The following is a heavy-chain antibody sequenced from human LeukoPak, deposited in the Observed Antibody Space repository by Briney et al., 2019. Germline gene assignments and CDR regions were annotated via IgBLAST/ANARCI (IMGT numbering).Heavy chain of an antibody. CDR1: GFTVSSNY. CDR2: ISSSSSYT. V-gene: IGHV3-11*05. J-gene: IGHJ6*02. D-gene: IGHD3-10*01. Sequence: GGSLRLSCAASGFTVSSNYMSWIRQAPGKGLEWVSYISSSSSYTNYADSVKGRFTISRDNAKNSLYLQMNSLRAEDTAVYYCARDWDYYGSGDYGMDVWGQGTTVTVSS. CDR3: ARDWDYYGSGDYGMDV.